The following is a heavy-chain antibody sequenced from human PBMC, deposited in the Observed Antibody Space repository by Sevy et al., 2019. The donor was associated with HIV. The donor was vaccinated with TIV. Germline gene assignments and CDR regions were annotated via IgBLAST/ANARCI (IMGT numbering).Heavy chain of an antibody. J-gene: IGHJ4*02. Sequence: ASVMVSCKASGYTFTALDINWVRQATGQGLEWMGWMNPNTGQTDYSQRFQGRVTMTRDTSISTAYMELHSLRSDDTAIYYCARGIAAGVDYWGQGTQVTVSS. CDR2: MNPNTGQT. V-gene: IGHV1-8*01. D-gene: IGHD6-13*01. CDR1: GYTFTALD. CDR3: ARGIAAGVDY.